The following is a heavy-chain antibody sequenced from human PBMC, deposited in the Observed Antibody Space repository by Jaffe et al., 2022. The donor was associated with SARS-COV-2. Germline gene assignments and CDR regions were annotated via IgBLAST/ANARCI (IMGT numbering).Heavy chain of an antibody. CDR1: GFTFSSYW. D-gene: IGHD3-16*01. J-gene: IGHJ6*02. Sequence: EVQLVESGGGLVQPGGSLRLSCTASGFTFSSYWMTWVRQAPGKGLEWVANIKEDESEKYYVDSVKGRFTISRDNAKNSLYVQMNSLRPEDTAVYYCARIRVGAYYGMDVWGQGTTVTVSS. V-gene: IGHV3-7*01. CDR2: IKEDESEK. CDR3: ARIRVGAYYGMDV.